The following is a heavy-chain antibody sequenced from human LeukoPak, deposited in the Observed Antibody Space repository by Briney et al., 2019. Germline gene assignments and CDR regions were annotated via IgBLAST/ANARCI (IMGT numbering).Heavy chain of an antibody. CDR3: ATYFYGGDYASYNFDS. CDR1: GGSITSSHW. CDR2: FYHGGAT. Sequence: PSEALSLTCAVSGGSITSSHWWSWARQPPGKGLEWIGEFYHGGATNYNPSLKSRVTMSVDESKNQFSLKLSSVTAADTAVYYCATYFYGGDYASYNFDSRGQGTLVTV. D-gene: IGHD4-23*01. V-gene: IGHV4-4*02. J-gene: IGHJ4*02.